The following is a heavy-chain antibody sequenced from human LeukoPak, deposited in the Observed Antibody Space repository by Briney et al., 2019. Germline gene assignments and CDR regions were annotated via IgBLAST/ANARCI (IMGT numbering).Heavy chain of an antibody. J-gene: IGHJ6*02. D-gene: IGHD5-24*01. V-gene: IGHV1-69*01. CDR1: XGXXSSYA. CDR3: ARGVPVEMATIYNYGMDV. Sequence: KVSCXXXXGXXSSYAXSWVRQAPGQGLEWMGGIIPIFGTANYAQKFQGRVTITADESTSTAYMELSSLRSEDTAVYYCARGVPVEMATIYNYGMDVWGQGTTVTVSS. CDR2: IIPIFGTA.